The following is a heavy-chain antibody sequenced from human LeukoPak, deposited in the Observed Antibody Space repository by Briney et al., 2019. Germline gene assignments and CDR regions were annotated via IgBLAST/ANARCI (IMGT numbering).Heavy chain of an antibody. J-gene: IGHJ4*02. CDR2: INHSGST. Sequence: PSETLSLTCAVYGGSFSGYYWSWIRQPPGKGLEWIGEINHSGSTNYNPSLKSRVTISVDTSKNQFSLKLSSVTAADTAVYYCARDRSSWYDPLFDYWGQGTLVTVSS. CDR3: ARDRSSWYDPLFDY. CDR1: GGSFSGYY. D-gene: IGHD6-13*01. V-gene: IGHV4-34*01.